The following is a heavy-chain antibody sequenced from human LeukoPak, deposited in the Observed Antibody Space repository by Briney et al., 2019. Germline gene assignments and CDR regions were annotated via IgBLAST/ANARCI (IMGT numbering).Heavy chain of an antibody. CDR2: VHLSGAT. J-gene: IGHJ4*02. D-gene: IGHD1-26*01. V-gene: IGHV4-4*02. Sequence: SGTLSLTCAVSGGSITTTNWWSWVRQPPGKGLEWIGEVHLSGATNYNPSLESQVSMSIDKSKNHLSLEVTSVTAADTAIYYCTRESGAFSPFGFWGLGTPVTVSS. CDR3: TRESGAFSPFGF. CDR1: GGSITTTNW.